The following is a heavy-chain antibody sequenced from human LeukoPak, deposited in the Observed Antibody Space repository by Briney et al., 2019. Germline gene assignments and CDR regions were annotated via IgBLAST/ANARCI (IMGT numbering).Heavy chain of an antibody. Sequence: SETLSLTCIVSGASISSSNRYWGWIRQSPEKGLEWIGTISYSGITYYNPSLKSRLTIFVDTPRNQFSLKLTSVTAADTAVYYCASQFGARYFDYWGQGTLVTVSS. CDR1: GASISSSNRY. D-gene: IGHD3-10*01. V-gene: IGHV4-39*01. CDR2: ISYSGIT. CDR3: ASQFGARYFDY. J-gene: IGHJ4*02.